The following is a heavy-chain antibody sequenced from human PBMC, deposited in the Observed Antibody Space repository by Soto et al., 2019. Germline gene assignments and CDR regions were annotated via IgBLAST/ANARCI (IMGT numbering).Heavy chain of an antibody. CDR2: ISYDGSNK. CDR3: AKAASSGWYYYYYGMDV. J-gene: IGHJ6*02. V-gene: IGHV3-30*18. D-gene: IGHD6-19*01. CDR1: GFTFSSYG. Sequence: QVQLVESGGGVVQPGRSLRLSCAASGFTFSSYGMHWVRQAPGKGLEWVAVISYDGSNKYYADSVKGRFTISRDNSKNTLYLQMISLRAEDTAVYYCAKAASSGWYYYYYGMDVWGQGTTVTVSS.